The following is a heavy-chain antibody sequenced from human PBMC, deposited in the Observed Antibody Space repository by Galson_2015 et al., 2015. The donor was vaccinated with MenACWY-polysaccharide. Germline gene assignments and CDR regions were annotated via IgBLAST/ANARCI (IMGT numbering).Heavy chain of an antibody. CDR1: GGSISSGSYY. D-gene: IGHD6-19*01. CDR3: AGETPVAGSNWFDP. Sequence: TLSLTCTVSGGSISSGSYYWSWIRQPAGKGLEWIGRIYTSGSTNYNPSLKSRVTISVDTSKNQFSLKLSSVTAADTAVYYCAGETPVAGSNWFDPWGQGTLVTVSS. CDR2: IYTSGST. V-gene: IGHV4-61*02. J-gene: IGHJ5*02.